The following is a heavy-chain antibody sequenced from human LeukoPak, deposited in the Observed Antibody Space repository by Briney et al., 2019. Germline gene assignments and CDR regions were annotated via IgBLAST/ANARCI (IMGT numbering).Heavy chain of an antibody. D-gene: IGHD3-10*01. CDR3: ARDTGSGSPLGMDV. J-gene: IGHJ6*02. V-gene: IGHV4-4*02. CDR2: INHSGST. CDR1: GGSINSGNW. Sequence: SGTLSLTCAVSGGSINSGNWWSWIRQPPGKGLEWIGEINHSGSTNYNPSLKSRVTISVDTSKNQFSLKLSSVTAADTAVYYCARDTGSGSPLGMDVWGQGTTVTVSS.